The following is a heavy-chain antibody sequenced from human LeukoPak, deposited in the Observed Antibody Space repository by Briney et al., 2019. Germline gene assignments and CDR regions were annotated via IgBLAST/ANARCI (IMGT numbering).Heavy chain of an antibody. CDR3: AKGRPGTYRSSWHYFDY. V-gene: IGHV3-9*03. Sequence: GGSLRLSCAASGFTFDDYAMHWVRQAPGKGLEWVSGISWNRGSIGYADSVKGRFTISRDNAKNSLYLQMNSLRAEDMALYYCAKGRPGTYRSSWHYFDYWGQGTLVTVSS. CDR1: GFTFDDYA. J-gene: IGHJ4*02. CDR2: ISWNRGSI. D-gene: IGHD6-13*01.